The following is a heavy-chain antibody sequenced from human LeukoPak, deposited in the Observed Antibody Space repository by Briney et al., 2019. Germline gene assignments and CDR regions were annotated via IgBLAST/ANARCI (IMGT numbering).Heavy chain of an antibody. D-gene: IGHD6-6*01. CDR1: GGSISSSSYY. J-gene: IGHJ4*02. CDR3: ARRTYSSSSSIFDY. V-gene: IGHV4-39*07. Sequence: SETLSLTCTVSGGSISSSSYYWGWIRQPPGKGLEWIGSIYYSGSTYYNPSLKSRGTISVDTSKNQFSLKLSSVTAADTAVYYCARRTYSSSSSIFDYWGQGTLVTVSS. CDR2: IYYSGST.